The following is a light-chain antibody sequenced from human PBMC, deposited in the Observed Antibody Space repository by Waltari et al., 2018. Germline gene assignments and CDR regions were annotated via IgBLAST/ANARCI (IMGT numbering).Light chain of an antibody. CDR1: QSVSSNY. J-gene: IGKJ1*01. Sequence: FVLTQSPGTLSLSAGESVILSCRASQSVSSNYLAWYQQKPGQAPRLLIYAASNRATGIADRFSGSGSGTDFTLTISRLEPEDVAVYYCQQYGRSPWTFGQGTKVEIK. CDR2: AAS. V-gene: IGKV3-20*01. CDR3: QQYGRSPWT.